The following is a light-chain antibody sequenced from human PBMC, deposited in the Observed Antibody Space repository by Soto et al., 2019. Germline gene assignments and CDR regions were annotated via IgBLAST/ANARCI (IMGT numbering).Light chain of an antibody. CDR3: QHYNNWPPWT. V-gene: IGKV3-15*01. CDR2: GAS. J-gene: IGKJ1*01. CDR1: QSVSSN. Sequence: VLTQSPVTLSLSPGERATLSCRASQSVSSNLAWYQQKPGQAPRLLIYGASIRATGIPARFSGSGSGTEFTLTISSLQSEDFAVYYCQHYNNWPPWTFGQGTKVDIK.